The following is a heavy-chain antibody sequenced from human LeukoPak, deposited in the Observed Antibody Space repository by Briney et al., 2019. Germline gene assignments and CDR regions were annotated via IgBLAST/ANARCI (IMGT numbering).Heavy chain of an antibody. CDR3: AKDTGSGWYYFDY. D-gene: IGHD6-19*01. Sequence: GGSLRLSCAASGFTFDDYAMHWVRQAPGKGLEWVSGISWNSGSIGYADSVKGRFTISRDNAKNSLYLQMNSLRAEDTALYYCAKDTGSGWYYFDYWGQGTLVTVS. J-gene: IGHJ4*02. V-gene: IGHV3-9*01. CDR2: ISWNSGSI. CDR1: GFTFDDYA.